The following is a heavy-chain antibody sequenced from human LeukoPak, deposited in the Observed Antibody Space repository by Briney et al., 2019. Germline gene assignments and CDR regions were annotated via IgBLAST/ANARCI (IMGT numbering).Heavy chain of an antibody. D-gene: IGHD6-13*01. CDR2: IYYSGST. CDR3: ARGDPRGRIAAAGTREFDI. J-gene: IGHJ3*02. V-gene: IGHV4-59*01. CDR1: GGSNSSYY. Sequence: SETLSLTCTVSGGSNSSYYWSWIRQPPGKGLEWIGYIYYSGSTNYNPSLKSRVTISVDTSKNQFSLKLSSVTAADTAVYYCARGDPRGRIAAAGTREFDIWGQGTMVTVSS.